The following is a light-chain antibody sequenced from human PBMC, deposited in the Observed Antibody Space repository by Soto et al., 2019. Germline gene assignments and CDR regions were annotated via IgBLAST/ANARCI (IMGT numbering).Light chain of an antibody. CDR2: GAS. V-gene: IGKV3-20*01. CDR1: QSVSSNY. J-gene: IGKJ2*01. Sequence: EIVLTQSPGTLSLSPGERATLSCRASQSVSSNYLAWYQHRPGQAPRLLIRGASIRATGIPDRFSGSGSGTDFTLTISRLEPEDFAVYYCQQYGRAPGPFGQGTELEIK. CDR3: QQYGRAPGP.